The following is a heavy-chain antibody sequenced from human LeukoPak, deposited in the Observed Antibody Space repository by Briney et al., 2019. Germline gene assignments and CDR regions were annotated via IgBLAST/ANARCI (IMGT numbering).Heavy chain of an antibody. V-gene: IGHV4-31*03. D-gene: IGHD4/OR15-4a*01. Sequence: ASETLSLTCTVSGGSISSGGYYWSWIRQYPGKGLEWIGYIYYSGSTYYNPSLKSRVTISVDTSKNQFSLKLSSVTAADTAVYYCARTHDYERAFDIWGQGTMVTVSS. CDR3: ARTHDYERAFDI. CDR2: IYYSGST. CDR1: GGSISSGGYY. J-gene: IGHJ3*02.